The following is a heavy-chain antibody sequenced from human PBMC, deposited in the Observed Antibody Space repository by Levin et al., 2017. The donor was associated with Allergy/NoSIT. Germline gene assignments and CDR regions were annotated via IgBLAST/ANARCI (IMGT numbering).Heavy chain of an antibody. CDR3: ARDGYCSGGRCSFDY. J-gene: IGHJ4*02. V-gene: IGHV1-46*01. D-gene: IGHD2-15*01. CDR2: INPSGGST. CDR1: GYTFTSYY. Sequence: KISCKASGYTFTSYYMHWVRQAPGQGLEWMGIINPSGGSTSYAQKFQGRVTMTRDTSTSTVYMELSSLRSEDTAVYYCARDGYCSGGRCSFDYWGQGTLVTVSS.